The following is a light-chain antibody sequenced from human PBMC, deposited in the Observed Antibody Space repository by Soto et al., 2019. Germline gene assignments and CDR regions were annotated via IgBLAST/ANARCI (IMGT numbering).Light chain of an antibody. CDR2: HAS. CDR3: QHYNSYPWT. J-gene: IGKJ1*01. Sequence: DIQMTQSPSTLSASIGDRVTITCRASQTINNWLAWYQQKPGKAPNLLIYHASNLETGVPSRFSGSAFGTEFTLPISSLQPYDFATAYCQHYNSYPWTFGQGTKVEIK. CDR1: QTINNW. V-gene: IGKV1-5*01.